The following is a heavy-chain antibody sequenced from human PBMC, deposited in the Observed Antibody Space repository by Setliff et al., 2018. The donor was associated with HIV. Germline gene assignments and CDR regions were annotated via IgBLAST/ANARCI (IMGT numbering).Heavy chain of an antibody. Sequence: PSETLSLTCTVSGGSISSHYWTWIRQPPGKGLEWIGYISYSGSTNYNPSLKSRVTISVDTSKNQFSLQLSSVTAADTAVYYCARGYYNFWSGYVNWFDPWGQGTLVTVSS. D-gene: IGHD3-3*01. V-gene: IGHV4-59*11. CDR1: GGSISSHY. J-gene: IGHJ5*02. CDR2: ISYSGST. CDR3: ARGYYNFWSGYVNWFDP.